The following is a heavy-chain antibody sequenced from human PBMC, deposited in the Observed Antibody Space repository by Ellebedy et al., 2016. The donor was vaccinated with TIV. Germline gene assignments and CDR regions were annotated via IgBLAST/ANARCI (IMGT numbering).Heavy chain of an antibody. CDR1: GFTFSNYA. CDR2: ISGSGDET. D-gene: IGHD4-17*01. CDR3: ARKVPAPTTVPPNWYFDL. V-gene: IGHV3-23*01. J-gene: IGHJ2*01. Sequence: GESLKISCAASGFTFSNYAMTWVRQAPGKGLEWVSTISGSGDETHYADSVKGRFIISRDNSKKTLYLQMSSLRAEDTAVYYCARKVPAPTTVPPNWYFDLWGRGTLVTVSS.